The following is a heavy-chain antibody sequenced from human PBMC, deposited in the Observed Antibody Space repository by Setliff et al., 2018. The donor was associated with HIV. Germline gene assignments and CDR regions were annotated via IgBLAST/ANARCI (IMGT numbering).Heavy chain of an antibody. CDR1: GGPVSSGSYY. D-gene: IGHD7-27*01. CDR3: ARQVGNKVLFDS. V-gene: IGHV4-61*10. CDR2: IYTSGST. Sequence: PSETLSLTCTVSGGPVSSGSYYWSWIRQPAGKGLEWIGRIYTSGSTYYNPSLKSRVTISVDTSKNQLSLKLSSVTAADTAVYYCARQVGNKVLFDSWGQGTLVTVSS. J-gene: IGHJ4*02.